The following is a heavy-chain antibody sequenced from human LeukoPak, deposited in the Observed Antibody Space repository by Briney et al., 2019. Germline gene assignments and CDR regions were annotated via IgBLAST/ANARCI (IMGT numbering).Heavy chain of an antibody. J-gene: IGHJ3*02. V-gene: IGHV4-59*01. Sequence: PSETLSLTCTVSGGSIRSYDWSWIRQPPGKGLEWVGNVHNSGSSSYNPSFKSRVTISLDTSKNQISLKLRSVTAADTAVYYCARDTRDAFDIWGQGTKVTVSS. CDR2: VHNSGSS. CDR1: GGSIRSYD. CDR3: ARDTRDAFDI.